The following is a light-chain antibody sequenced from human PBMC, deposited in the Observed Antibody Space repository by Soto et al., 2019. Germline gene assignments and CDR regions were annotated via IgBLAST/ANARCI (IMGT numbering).Light chain of an antibody. J-gene: IGKJ4*01. CDR2: AAS. V-gene: IGKV1-39*01. Sequence: DIQMTQSPSPLSASVGDRVTITCRASQSISRYLNWYQQKPGKAPKLLIYAASSLQSGVPSRFSGSGSGTDFTLPIASLRPEDFATYYCQQSYSTPLTFGGGTKVEIK. CDR3: QQSYSTPLT. CDR1: QSISRY.